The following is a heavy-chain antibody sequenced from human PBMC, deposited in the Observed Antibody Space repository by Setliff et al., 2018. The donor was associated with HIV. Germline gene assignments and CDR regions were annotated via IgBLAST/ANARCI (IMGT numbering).Heavy chain of an antibody. CDR3: ASPRSLLVWYDAFDI. CDR2: VSHTGST. V-gene: IGHV4-34*01. J-gene: IGHJ3*02. Sequence: PSETLSLTCAVYGGSLSGYYWRWIRQPPGKGLEWIGDVSHTGSTNYNPSLKSRITISADTPKNQFSLKLSSVTAADTAVYYCASPRSLLVWYDAFDIWGQGTMVTVSS. D-gene: IGHD3-16*01. CDR1: GGSLSGYY.